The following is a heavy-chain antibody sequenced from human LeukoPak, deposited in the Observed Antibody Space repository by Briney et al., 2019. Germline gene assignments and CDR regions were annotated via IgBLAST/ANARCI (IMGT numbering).Heavy chain of an antibody. V-gene: IGHV1-2*02. J-gene: IGHJ4*02. CDR1: GYTFTGYY. D-gene: IGHD3-10*01. CDR3: AKDVRLVRGVNYGSIIDYFDY. Sequence: ASVKVSCKASGYTFTGYYMHWVRQAPGQGLEWMGWINPNSGGTNYAQKFQGRVTMTRDTSISTAYMELSRLRSDDTAVYYCAKDVRLVRGVNYGSIIDYFDYWGQGTLVTVSS. CDR2: INPNSGGT.